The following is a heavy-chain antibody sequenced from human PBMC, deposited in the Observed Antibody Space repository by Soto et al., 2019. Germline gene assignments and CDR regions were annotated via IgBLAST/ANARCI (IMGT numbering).Heavy chain of an antibody. CDR2: ISGSGGST. CDR3: AKEAVDYDYIWGSYRYNPVGDY. CDR1: GFTFSSYA. D-gene: IGHD3-16*02. J-gene: IGHJ4*02. Sequence: QLGGSLRLSCAASGFTFSSYAMSWVRQAPGKGLEWVSAISGSGGSTYYADSVKGRFTISRDNSKNTLYLQMNSLRAEDTAVYYCAKEAVDYDYIWGSYRYNPVGDYWGQGTLVTVSS. V-gene: IGHV3-23*01.